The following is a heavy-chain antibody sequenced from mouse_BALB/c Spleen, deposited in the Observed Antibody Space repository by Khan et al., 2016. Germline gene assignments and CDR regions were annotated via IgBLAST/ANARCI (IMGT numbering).Heavy chain of an antibody. CDR3: AGDYYGYWYFDV. Sequence: QVQLKESGPGLVKPSQSLFLACSITGFPITSGYYWIWIRQSPGKPLEWMGYITHSGETFYNPSLQSPISITRETSKNQFFLQLNSVTTEDTAMYYWAGDYYGYWYFDVWGAGTTATVSA. CDR2: ITHSGET. J-gene: IGHJ1*01. V-gene: IGHV12-3*02. D-gene: IGHD1-1*01. CDR1: GFPITSGYY.